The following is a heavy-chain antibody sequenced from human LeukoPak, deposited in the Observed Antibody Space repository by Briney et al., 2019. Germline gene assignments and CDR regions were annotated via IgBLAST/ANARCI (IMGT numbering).Heavy chain of an antibody. CDR2: ISGSGGST. CDR3: AVDWYSSSWPTDY. V-gene: IGHV3-23*01. CDR1: GFTFSSYA. J-gene: IGHJ4*02. D-gene: IGHD6-13*01. Sequence: GGSLRLSCAASGFTFSSYAMSWVRQAPGKGLEWVSAISGSGGSTYYADSVKGRFTISRDNSKNTLYLQMNSLRAEDTAVYYCAVDWYSSSWPTDYWGQGTLVTVSS.